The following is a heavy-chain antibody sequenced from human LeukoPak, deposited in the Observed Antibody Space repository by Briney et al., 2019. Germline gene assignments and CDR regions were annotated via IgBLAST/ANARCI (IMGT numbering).Heavy chain of an antibody. V-gene: IGHV4-34*01. CDR2: INHSGST. CDR3: ARGRHYDSSGYYPLDFDY. J-gene: IGHJ4*02. D-gene: IGHD3-22*01. CDR1: GGSFSGYY. Sequence: PSETLSLTCAVYGGSFSGYYWSWIRQPPGKGLEWIGEINHSGSTNYNPSLKSRVTISVDTSKNQFSLKLSSVTAADTAVYYCARGRHYDSSGYYPLDFDYWGQGTLVTVSS.